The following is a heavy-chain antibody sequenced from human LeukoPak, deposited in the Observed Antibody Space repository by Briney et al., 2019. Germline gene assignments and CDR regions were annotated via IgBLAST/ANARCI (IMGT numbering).Heavy chain of an antibody. CDR3: ARQRYSSGYDAFDI. CDR2: IYYSGST. J-gene: IGHJ3*02. CDR1: GGSISSYY. Sequence: SETLSLTCTVSGGSISSYYWSWIRQPPGKGLEWIGYIYYSGSTNYNPSLKSRVTISVDTSKNQFSLKLSSVTAADTAVYYCARQRYSSGYDAFDIWGQGTMVTVSS. V-gene: IGHV4-59*08. D-gene: IGHD6-19*01.